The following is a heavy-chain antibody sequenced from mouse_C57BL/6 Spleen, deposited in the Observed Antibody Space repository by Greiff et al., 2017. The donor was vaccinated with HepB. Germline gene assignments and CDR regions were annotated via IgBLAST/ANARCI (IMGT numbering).Heavy chain of an antibody. Sequence: EVKLMESGPELVKPGASVKISCKASGYSFTGYYMHWVKQSHGNILDWIGYIYPYNGVSSYNQKFKGKATLTVDKSSSTAYMELRSLTSEDSAVYYCARSGTTVAPTRYFDVWGTGTTVTVSS. J-gene: IGHJ1*03. CDR2: IYPYNGVS. D-gene: IGHD1-1*01. CDR3: ARSGTTVAPTRYFDV. V-gene: IGHV1-31*01. CDR1: GYSFTGYY.